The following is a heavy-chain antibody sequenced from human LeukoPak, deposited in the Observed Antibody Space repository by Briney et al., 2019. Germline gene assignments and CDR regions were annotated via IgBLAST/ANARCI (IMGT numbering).Heavy chain of an antibody. V-gene: IGHV3-23*01. CDR1: GLTFSSYA. D-gene: IGHD3-22*01. CDR3: AKAVGSSGYFSRDAFDI. Sequence: PGGSLRLSCAPSGLTFSSYAMSWVRQAPGRGLEWVAVISGGGSSTYYADSVRGRFTISRDNSKNTVYLQMNSLRAEDTAIYYCAKAVGSSGYFSRDAFDIWGQGTMATVSS. J-gene: IGHJ3*02. CDR2: ISGGGSST.